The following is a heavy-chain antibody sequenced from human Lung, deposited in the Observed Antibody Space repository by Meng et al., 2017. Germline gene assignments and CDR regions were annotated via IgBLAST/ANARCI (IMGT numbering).Heavy chain of an antibody. CDR3: QWLSTHPPDC. Sequence: LLEVGVCLVGPGGSLRLSCATSVFTFSNAWMSWVRQTPGKGLEWLGRIKSKTDGETTDYAAPVKGRFSISRDDAKNTLYLQMNSLKTEDTAVYYCQWLSTHPPDCWGQGTLVTVSS. CDR1: VFTFSNAW. J-gene: IGHJ4*02. CDR2: IKSKTDGETT. V-gene: IGHV3-15*01. D-gene: IGHD3-22*01.